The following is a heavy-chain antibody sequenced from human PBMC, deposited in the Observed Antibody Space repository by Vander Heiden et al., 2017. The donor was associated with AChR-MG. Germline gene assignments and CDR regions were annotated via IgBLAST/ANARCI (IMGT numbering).Heavy chain of an antibody. CDR1: GGSISSTINY. D-gene: IGHD5-18*01. V-gene: IGHV4-39*01. CDR2: IYYSGST. J-gene: IGHJ6*03. CDR3: ARHGIQLRVGAYYYMDV. Sequence: QLQLQESGPGLVKPSETLSLTCTVSGGSISSTINYWGWIRQPPGKGLEWIGSIYYSGSTYYNPSLKSRVTISVDTSKNQFSLKLSSVTAADTAVYYCARHGIQLRVGAYYYMDVWGKGTTVTVSS.